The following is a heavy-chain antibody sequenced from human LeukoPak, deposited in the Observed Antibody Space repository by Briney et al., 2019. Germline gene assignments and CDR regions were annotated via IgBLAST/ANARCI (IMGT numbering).Heavy chain of an antibody. J-gene: IGHJ4*02. V-gene: IGHV3-7*05. CDR2: IKQDGSEK. CDR3: ARAGGYYFDSSGYYYAEEYYFDS. CDR1: SFTFRSFW. D-gene: IGHD3-22*01. Sequence: GGSLRLSCAASSFTFRSFWMSWVRQAPGKGLEWVANIKQDGSEKYYVDSVKGRFTISRDNAKNSLFLQMNSLRAEDTAVYYCARAGGYYFDSSGYYYAEEYYFDSWAREPWSPSPQ.